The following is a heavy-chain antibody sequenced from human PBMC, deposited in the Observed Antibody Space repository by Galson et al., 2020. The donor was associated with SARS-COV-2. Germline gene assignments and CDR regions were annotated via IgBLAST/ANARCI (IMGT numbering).Heavy chain of an antibody. J-gene: IGHJ4*02. D-gene: IGHD2-15*01. CDR2: IYYSGST. CDR1: GGSISSGDYY. CDR3: ASLPRGIVVVGGFDY. V-gene: IGHV4-30-4*01. Sequence: ETSETLSLTCTVSGGSISSGDYYWSWIRQPPGKGLEWIGYIYYSGSTYYNPSLKSRVTISVDTSKNQFSLKLSSVTAADTAVYYCASLPRGIVVVGGFDYWGQGTLVVVSS.